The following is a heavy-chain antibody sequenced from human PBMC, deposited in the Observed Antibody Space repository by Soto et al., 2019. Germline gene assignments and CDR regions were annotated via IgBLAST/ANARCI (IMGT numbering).Heavy chain of an antibody. Sequence: EVQLVESGGGLIQPGGSLRLSCAASGFTVSSNYMSWVRQAPGKGLEWVSVIYSGGSTYYADSVKGRFTISRDNSKNTLDLQMNSLRAEDTAVYYCARELSGYSYGDNWFDPWGQGTLVTVSS. CDR1: GFTVSSNY. J-gene: IGHJ5*02. V-gene: IGHV3-53*01. CDR3: ARELSGYSYGDNWFDP. CDR2: IYSGGST. D-gene: IGHD5-18*01.